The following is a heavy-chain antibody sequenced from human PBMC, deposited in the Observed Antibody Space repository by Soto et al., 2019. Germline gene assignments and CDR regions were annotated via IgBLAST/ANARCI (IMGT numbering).Heavy chain of an antibody. J-gene: IGHJ4*02. CDR2: MSPNSGNA. CDR1: GYTFTSYD. Sequence: QVQLVQSGAEVKKPGASVKVSCKASGYTFTSYDINWVRQATGQGLEWMGWMSPNSGNAGYAQKFQGRVTMTRNTSKSTAYMGLSSLRSEDTAVYYCARGPRCISISCPYYLDYWGQGTLVTVSS. CDR3: ARGPRCISISCPYYLDY. V-gene: IGHV1-8*01. D-gene: IGHD2-2*01.